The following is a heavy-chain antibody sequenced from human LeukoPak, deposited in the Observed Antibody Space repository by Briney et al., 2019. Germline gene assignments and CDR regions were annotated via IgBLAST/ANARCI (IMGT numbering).Heavy chain of an antibody. J-gene: IGHJ3*02. CDR2: INHSGST. D-gene: IGHD3-22*01. Sequence: PSETLSLTCAVYGGSFSGYYWSWIRQPPGKGLEWIGEINHSGSTNYNPSLKSRVTISVDTSKHQFSLKLSSVTAADTAVYYCASRTYYYDSSGYYYSDAFDIWGQGTMVTVSS. CDR3: ASRTYYYDSSGYYYSDAFDI. V-gene: IGHV4-34*01. CDR1: GGSFSGYY.